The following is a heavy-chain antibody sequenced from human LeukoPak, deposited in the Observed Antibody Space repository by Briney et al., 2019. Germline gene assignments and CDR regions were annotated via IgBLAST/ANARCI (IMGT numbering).Heavy chain of an antibody. V-gene: IGHV3-23*01. CDR3: ANGLFYGSGSYYLDY. D-gene: IGHD3-10*01. CDR2: ISGSGGST. J-gene: IGHJ4*02. Sequence: GGSLRLSCAASGFTFSSYAMSWVRQAPGKGLEWVSAISGSGGSTYYADSVKGRFTISRDNFKNTLYLQMNSLRAEDTAVYYCANGLFYGSGSYYLDYWGQGTLVTVSS. CDR1: GFTFSSYA.